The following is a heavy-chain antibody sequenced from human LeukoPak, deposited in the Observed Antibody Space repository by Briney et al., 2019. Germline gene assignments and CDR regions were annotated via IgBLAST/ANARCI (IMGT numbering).Heavy chain of an antibody. Sequence: GGSLRLSCAASGFTLSNHWMTWVRQVPRRGPEWVANVNRDGSETYYLDSVKGRFTISRDNAKSSLNLQMNSLRAEDTALYYCVRNNAMDVWGQGTAVIVSS. D-gene: IGHD2-8*01. CDR1: GFTLSNHW. V-gene: IGHV3-7*03. CDR3: VRNNAMDV. J-gene: IGHJ6*02. CDR2: VNRDGSET.